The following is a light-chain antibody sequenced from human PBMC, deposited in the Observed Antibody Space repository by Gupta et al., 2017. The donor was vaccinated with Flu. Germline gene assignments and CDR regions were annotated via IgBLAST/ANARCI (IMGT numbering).Light chain of an antibody. Sequence: SYTVSQPLSVYVSPGQTASINCSGDTLGDKFVCWYHQKPGHPPLLILYQDTNRPAVTPERFPGSNSGNTATLTITGTQAMDDGDYYCQAWDTSTLVFGGGTKLTVL. CDR2: QDT. CDR1: TLGDKF. J-gene: IGLJ2*01. CDR3: QAWDTSTLV. V-gene: IGLV3-1*01.